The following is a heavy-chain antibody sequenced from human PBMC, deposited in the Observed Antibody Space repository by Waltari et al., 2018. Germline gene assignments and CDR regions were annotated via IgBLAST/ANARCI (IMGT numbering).Heavy chain of an antibody. D-gene: IGHD6-19*01. CDR2: IRSKTYGGTA. CDR1: GFTLGDYG. V-gene: IGHV3-49*03. CDR3: TRGGASVAPVY. Sequence: EVQVEESGGLVQPGRSLRLSCTAAGFTLGDYGKSWFRQAPGKGLEWVGFIRSKTYGGTAEYAASVKGRFTISRDDSKSIASLQMDSLKTDDTAVYFCTRGGASVAPVYWGQGTLVTVSS. J-gene: IGHJ4*02.